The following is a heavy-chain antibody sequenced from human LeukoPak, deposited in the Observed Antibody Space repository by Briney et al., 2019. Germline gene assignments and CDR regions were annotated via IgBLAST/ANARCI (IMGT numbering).Heavy chain of an antibody. CDR2: IYYSGST. CDR1: GGSISSSSYY. J-gene: IGHJ5*02. V-gene: IGHV4-39*07. Sequence: SETLSLTCTVSGGSISSSSYYWGWIRQPPGKGLEWIGSIYYSGSTYYNPSLKSRVTISVDTSKNQFSLKLSSVTAADTAVYYCARVSSSIAAAGDWFDPWGQGTLVTVSS. D-gene: IGHD6-13*01. CDR3: ARVSSSIAAAGDWFDP.